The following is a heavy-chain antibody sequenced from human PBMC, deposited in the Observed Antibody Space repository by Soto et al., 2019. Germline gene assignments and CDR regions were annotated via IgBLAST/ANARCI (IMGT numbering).Heavy chain of an antibody. CDR3: AKAADYGDLYYLDY. V-gene: IGHV3-30*18. CDR1: GFTFSSYG. CDR2: ISYDGSNK. J-gene: IGHJ4*02. Sequence: GGSLRLSCAASGFTFSSYGMHWVRQAPGKGLEWVAVISYDGSNKYYADSVKGRFTISRDNSKNTLYLQMNSLRAEDTAVYYCAKAADYGDLYYLDYWGQGTLVTVSS. D-gene: IGHD4-17*01.